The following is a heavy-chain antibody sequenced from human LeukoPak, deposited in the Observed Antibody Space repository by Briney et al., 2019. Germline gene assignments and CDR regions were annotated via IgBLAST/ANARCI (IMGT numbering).Heavy chain of an antibody. CDR2: ISGSGINT. D-gene: IGHD5-18*01. CDR3: AKDEAMIKIYYFDY. V-gene: IGHV3-23*01. Sequence: GGSLRLSCAVSGFTFSNYAMNWVRQAPGKGLEWVPSISGSGINTYYADSVKGRFIISRDNSKNTLYLQMNSLRAEDTAVYYCAKDEAMIKIYYFDYWGQGTLVTVSS. CDR1: GFTFSNYA. J-gene: IGHJ4*02.